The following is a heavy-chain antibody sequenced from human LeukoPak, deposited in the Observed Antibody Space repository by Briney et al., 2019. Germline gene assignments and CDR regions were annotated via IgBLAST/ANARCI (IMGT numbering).Heavy chain of an antibody. CDR1: GYTFTSYG. V-gene: IGHV1-18*01. CDR2: ISAYNGNT. J-gene: IGHJ4*02. D-gene: IGHD3-22*01. CDR3: ARLSGYYDSSGYYSPFDY. Sequence: ASVKVSCKASGYTFTSYGISWVRQAPGQGLEWMGWISAYNGNTNYAQKLQGRVTMTTDTSTSTAYMELRSLRSEDTAVYYCARLSGYYDSSGYYSPFDYWGQGTLVTVSS.